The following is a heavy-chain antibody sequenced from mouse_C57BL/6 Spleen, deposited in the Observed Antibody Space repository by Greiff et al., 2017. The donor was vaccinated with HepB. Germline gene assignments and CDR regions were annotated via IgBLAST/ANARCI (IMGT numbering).Heavy chain of an antibody. Sequence: QVQLQQPGAELVKPGASVKMSCKASGYTFTSYWITWVKQRPGQGLEWIGDIYPGSGSTNYNEKFKSKATLTVDTSSSTAYMQLSSLTSEDSAVYYCARGDDGYYQFYAMDYWGQRTSVTVSS. CDR2: IYPGSGST. CDR1: GYTFTSYW. V-gene: IGHV1-55*01. D-gene: IGHD2-3*01. CDR3: ARGDDGYYQFYAMDY. J-gene: IGHJ4*01.